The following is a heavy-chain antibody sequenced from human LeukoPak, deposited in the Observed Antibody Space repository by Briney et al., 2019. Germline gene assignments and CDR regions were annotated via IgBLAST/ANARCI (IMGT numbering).Heavy chain of an antibody. CDR1: GFTFSSYS. Sequence: GGSLRLSCAASGFTFSSYSMNWVRQAPGKGLEWVSSISSSSSYIYYADSVKGRFTISRDNAKNSLYLQMNSLRAEDTAVYYCARHAVDGIDSDKNVVVPAGQEQLVRLGYFDYWGQGTLVTVSS. V-gene: IGHV3-21*01. CDR2: ISSSSSYI. D-gene: IGHD2-2*01. CDR3: ARHAVDGIDSDKNVVVPAGQEQLVRLGYFDY. J-gene: IGHJ4*02.